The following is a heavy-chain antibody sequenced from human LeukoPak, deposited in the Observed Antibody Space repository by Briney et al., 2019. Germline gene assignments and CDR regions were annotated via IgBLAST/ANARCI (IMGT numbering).Heavy chain of an antibody. V-gene: IGHV4-30-2*01. D-gene: IGHD6-19*01. CDR3: ARGLRLGIAVAGPRSFDY. J-gene: IGHJ4*02. CDR2: IYHSGST. CDR1: GGSISSGGYS. Sequence: SETLSLTCAVSGGSISSGGYSWSWIRQPPGKGLEWIGYIYHSGSTYYNPSLKSRVTISVDRSKNQFSLKLSSVTAADTAVYYCARGLRLGIAVAGPRSFDYWGQGTLVTVSS.